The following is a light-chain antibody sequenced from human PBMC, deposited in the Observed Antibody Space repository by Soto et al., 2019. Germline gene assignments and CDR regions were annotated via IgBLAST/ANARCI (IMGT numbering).Light chain of an antibody. J-gene: IGKJ1*01. CDR1: EFISKW. CDR3: QHYNSYLET. CDR2: QAS. V-gene: IGKV1-5*03. Sequence: DIQITQSPSTLSASVGDRVTMACRASEFISKWLAWYQQKPGTAPKLLIYQASSLESGVPSRFSGSGSGTEFTLTITSLQPDDFATYYCQHYNSYLETFGQGTNVEIK.